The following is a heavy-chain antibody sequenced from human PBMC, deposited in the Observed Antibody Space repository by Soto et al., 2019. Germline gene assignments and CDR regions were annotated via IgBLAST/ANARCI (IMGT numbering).Heavy chain of an antibody. CDR1: GFPFTTYG. V-gene: IGHV3-30*03. D-gene: IGHD3-10*01. J-gene: IGHJ4*02. CDR2: ISYDGSNR. Sequence: HVQLMESGGGVVQPGRSLRLSCAASGFPFTTYGMHWVREGPGKGLEWVAVISYDGSNRYYADSVKGRFTISRDNSKNTLYLQMNDLRPEDTALYYCVGGQYYFDYRGQGTLVTVSS. CDR3: VGGQYYFDY.